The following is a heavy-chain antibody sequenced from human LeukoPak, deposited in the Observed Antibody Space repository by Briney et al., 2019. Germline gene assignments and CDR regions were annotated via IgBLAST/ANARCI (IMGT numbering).Heavy chain of an antibody. Sequence: SETLSLTCTVSGGSIGSSSYYWGWIRQPPGKGLEWIGSIYYSGSTYYNPSLKSRVTISVDTSKNQFSLKLSSVTAADTAVYYCARHVIDAFDSSGYYYFDYWGQGTLVTVSS. CDR2: IYYSGST. V-gene: IGHV4-39*01. D-gene: IGHD3-22*01. CDR3: ARHVIDAFDSSGYYYFDY. CDR1: GGSIGSSSYY. J-gene: IGHJ4*02.